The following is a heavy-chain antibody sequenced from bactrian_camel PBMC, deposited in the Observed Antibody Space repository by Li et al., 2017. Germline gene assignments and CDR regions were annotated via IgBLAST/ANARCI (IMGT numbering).Heavy chain of an antibody. CDR2: ISSDGTT. J-gene: IGHJ4*01. CDR3: AKGFEYERT. V-gene: IGHV3S55*01. Sequence: VQLVESGGGLVHPGGSLRLSCAVSGYTFGPCGMGWYRQAPGKERELVASISSDGTTSCADSVKGRFTISRDNVKNMLYLQMNSLKTEDTAMYYCAKGFEYERTRGQGTQVTVS. D-gene: IGHD5*01. CDR1: GYTFGPCG.